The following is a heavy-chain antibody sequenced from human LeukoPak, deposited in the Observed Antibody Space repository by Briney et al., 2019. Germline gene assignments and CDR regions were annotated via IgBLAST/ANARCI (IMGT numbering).Heavy chain of an antibody. CDR1: GETFTSYD. J-gene: IGHJ4*02. V-gene: IGHV1-8*03. CDR3: ARGVDGYYGSGVDY. CDR2: MNPNSGNT. Sequence: GASVKVSCKASGETFTSYDINWVRQATGQGLEWMGWMNPNSGNTGYAQKFQGRVTITRNTSISTAYMELSSLRSEDTAVYYCARGVDGYYGSGVDYWGQGTLVTVSS. D-gene: IGHD3-10*01.